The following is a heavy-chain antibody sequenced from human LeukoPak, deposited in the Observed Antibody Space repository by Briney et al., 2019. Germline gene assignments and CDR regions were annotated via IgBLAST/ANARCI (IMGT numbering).Heavy chain of an antibody. Sequence: GGSLRLSCAASGFTFSSYSMNWVRQAPGKGLEWVSYISSSSSNIYYADSVKGRLTISRDNAKNSLYLQMNSLRAEDTAVYYCAGDDGSSGWFDYWGQGTLVTVSS. J-gene: IGHJ4*02. V-gene: IGHV3-48*01. CDR1: GFTFSSYS. CDR3: AGDDGSSGWFDY. CDR2: ISSSSSNI. D-gene: IGHD6-19*01.